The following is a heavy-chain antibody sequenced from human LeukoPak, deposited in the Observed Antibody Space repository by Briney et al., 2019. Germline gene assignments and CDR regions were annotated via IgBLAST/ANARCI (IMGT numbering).Heavy chain of an antibody. CDR3: TKNGTTTVTTYLDY. CDR1: GFTFRNYA. J-gene: IGHJ4*02. CDR2: VSGSGDST. V-gene: IGHV3-23*01. Sequence: GGSLRLSCAASGFTFRNYAMSWVRQAPGEGLEWVSAVSGSGDSTSYADSVKGRFTISRDNSKDTLYLQMNSLRAEDTAIYYCTKNGTTTVTTYLDYWGQGTLVTVSS. D-gene: IGHD4-17*01.